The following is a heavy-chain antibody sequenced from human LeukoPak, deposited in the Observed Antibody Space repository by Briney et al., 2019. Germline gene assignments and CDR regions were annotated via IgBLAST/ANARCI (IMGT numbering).Heavy chain of an antibody. Sequence: GGSLRLSCAASGFTFSSYAMHWVRQAPGKGLEWVAVISYDGSSKYYADSVKGRFTISRDNSKNTLYLQMNSLRAEDTAVYYCARDLDYYDSWVYWGQGTLVTVSS. D-gene: IGHD3-22*01. J-gene: IGHJ4*02. CDR3: ARDLDYYDSWVY. V-gene: IGHV3-30-3*01. CDR1: GFTFSSYA. CDR2: ISYDGSSK.